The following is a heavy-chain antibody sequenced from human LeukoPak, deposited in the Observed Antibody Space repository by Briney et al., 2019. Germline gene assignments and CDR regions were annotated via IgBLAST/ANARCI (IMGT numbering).Heavy chain of an antibody. V-gene: IGHV3-23*01. CDR2: VSGSGAVT. CDR3: AKAIESRYSDFDY. J-gene: IGHJ4*02. CDR1: GFTFGNYV. D-gene: IGHD5-18*01. Sequence: GGSLRLSCAASGFTFGNYVMTWVRQAPGKGLEWVSSVSGSGAVTHYADSVQGRFTISRDNSKNTLYLQVNSVRAEDTAVYYCAKAIESRYSDFDYWGQGTLVTVSS.